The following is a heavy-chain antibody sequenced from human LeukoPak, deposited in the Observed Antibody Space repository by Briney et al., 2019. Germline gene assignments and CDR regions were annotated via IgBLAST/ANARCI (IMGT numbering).Heavy chain of an antibody. CDR3: ARANRGPSFGESPFNY. J-gene: IGHJ4*02. Sequence: TGGSLRLSCAASGFTFSSYEMNWVRQAPGKGLEWVSYISSSGSTIYYADSVKGRFTISRDNAKNSLYLQMNSLRAEDTAVYYCARANRGPSFGESPFNYWGQGTLVTVSS. CDR1: GFTFSSYE. D-gene: IGHD3-10*01. CDR2: ISSSGSTI. V-gene: IGHV3-48*03.